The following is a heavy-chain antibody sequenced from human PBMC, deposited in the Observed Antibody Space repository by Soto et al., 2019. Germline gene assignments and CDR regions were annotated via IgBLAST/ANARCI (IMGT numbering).Heavy chain of an antibody. Sequence: EVQLVESGGGLVQPGRSLRLSCAASGFTFDDYAMHWVRQAPGKGLEWVSGISWNSGSIGYADSVKGRFTISRDNAKNSLYLQMNSLRAEDTALYYCAQGGGGYCSGGSCWFDYWGQGTLVTVSS. V-gene: IGHV3-9*01. J-gene: IGHJ4*02. CDR2: ISWNSGSI. CDR1: GFTFDDYA. D-gene: IGHD2-15*01. CDR3: AQGGGGYCSGGSCWFDY.